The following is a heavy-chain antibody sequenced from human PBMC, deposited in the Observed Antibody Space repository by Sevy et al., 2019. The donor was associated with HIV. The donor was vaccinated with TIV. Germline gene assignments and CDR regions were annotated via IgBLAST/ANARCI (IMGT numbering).Heavy chain of an antibody. CDR3: ARGLLARPRGDYWYFDL. V-gene: IGHV3-23*01. Sequence: GGSLRLSCTASGFTFSTYAMSWVRQAPGKGLEWVSGISGGASTTYYGGAAYYADSVKGRFTITRDNAKNTLYLEMNSLRDEDSAVFHCARGLLARPRGDYWYFDLWGRGTLVTVSS. CDR1: GFTFSTYA. J-gene: IGHJ2*01. D-gene: IGHD6-6*01. CDR2: ISGGASTTYYGGAA.